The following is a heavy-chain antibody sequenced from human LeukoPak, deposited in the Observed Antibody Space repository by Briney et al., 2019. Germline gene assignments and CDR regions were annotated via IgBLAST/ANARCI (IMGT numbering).Heavy chain of an antibody. CDR3: ARGGPLVVGATNWFDP. CDR1: GYTFTSYY. J-gene: IGHJ5*02. CDR2: INPSGGST. V-gene: IGHV1-46*01. Sequence: ASVKVSCKASGYTFTSYYMHWVRQAPGQGLEWMGIINPSGGSTSYAQKFQGSVTMTRDTSTSTVYMELSSLRSEDTAVYYCARGGPLVVGATNWFDPWGQGTLVTVSS. D-gene: IGHD1-26*01.